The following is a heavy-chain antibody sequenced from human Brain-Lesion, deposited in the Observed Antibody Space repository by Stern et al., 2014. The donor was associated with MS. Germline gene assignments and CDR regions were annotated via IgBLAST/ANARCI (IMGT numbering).Heavy chain of an antibody. CDR1: GFTFSDYW. CDR2: INQDGSDK. CDR3: ARIDRGNYDFWSGYYDYGFDP. Sequence: EVQLVESGGDLVQPGGSLRLSCVASGFTFSDYWLTWVRQAPGKGLQWGANINQDGSDKNYVDSVKGRFTISRDNAKNSLYLQMNSLRVDDTAVYYCARIDRGNYDFWSGYYDYGFDPWGQGTLVTVSS. V-gene: IGHV3-7*01. D-gene: IGHD3-3*01. J-gene: IGHJ5*02.